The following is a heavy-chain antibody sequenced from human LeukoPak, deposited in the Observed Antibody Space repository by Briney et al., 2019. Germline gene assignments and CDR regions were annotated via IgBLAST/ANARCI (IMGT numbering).Heavy chain of an antibody. J-gene: IGHJ4*02. Sequence: PSETLSLTCTVSGGSISNYFWSWIRQPAGKGLEWIGRIYTTGRTDYNPSLKSRITMSVDTSKNQFSLQLNSVTPKDTAVYYCARGAPTGTNDYWGQGTLVTVSS. V-gene: IGHV4-4*07. D-gene: IGHD1-1*01. CDR1: GGSISNYF. CDR2: IYTTGRT. CDR3: ARGAPTGTNDY.